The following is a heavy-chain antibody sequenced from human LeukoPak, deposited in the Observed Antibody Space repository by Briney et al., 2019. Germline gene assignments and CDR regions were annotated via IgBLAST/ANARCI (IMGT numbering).Heavy chain of an antibody. J-gene: IGHJ4*02. CDR1: GGTFSSYA. CDR2: IILTFGTA. V-gene: IGHV1-69*05. Sequence: SVKVSCKASGGTFSSYAISWVRQAPGQGLEWMGGIILTFGTANYAQKFQGRVTITTDESTSTAYMELSSLRSEDTAVYYCARVGVVTRVFDYWGQGTLVTVSS. D-gene: IGHD3-22*01. CDR3: ARVGVVTRVFDY.